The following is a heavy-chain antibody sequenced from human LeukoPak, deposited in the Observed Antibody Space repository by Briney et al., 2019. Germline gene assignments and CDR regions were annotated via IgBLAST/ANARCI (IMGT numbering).Heavy chain of an antibody. CDR1: GFTFDDYA. CDR2: ISWNSGSI. CDR3: AKDPSDDILTGYDDAFDI. D-gene: IGHD3-9*01. V-gene: IGHV3-9*01. J-gene: IGHJ3*02. Sequence: GGSLRLSCAVSGFTFDDYAMHWVRQAPGKGLEWVSGISWNSGSIGYADSVKGRFTISRDNAKNSLYLQMNSLRAEDTALYYCAKDPSDDILTGYDDAFDIWGQGTMVTVSS.